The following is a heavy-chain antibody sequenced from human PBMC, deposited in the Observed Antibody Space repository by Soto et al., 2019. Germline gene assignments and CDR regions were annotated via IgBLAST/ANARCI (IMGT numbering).Heavy chain of an antibody. CDR2: ISHSGST. CDR1: GGSISSGGYS. V-gene: IGHV4-30-2*01. CDR3: ARGGVTADY. Sequence: QLQLQESGSGLVKPSQTLSLTCAVSGGSISSGGYSWSWIRQPPGKGLECIGYISHSGSTYYNPSRXXRXTXXVDRSKNQFSLKLSSVTAADTAVYYCARGGVTADYWGQGTLVTVSS. D-gene: IGHD5-18*01. J-gene: IGHJ4*02.